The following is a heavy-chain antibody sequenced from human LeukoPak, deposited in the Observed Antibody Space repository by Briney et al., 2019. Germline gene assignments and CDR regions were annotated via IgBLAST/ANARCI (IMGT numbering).Heavy chain of an antibody. V-gene: IGHV3-23*01. Sequence: SGGSLRLSCAASGFTFSSYAMSWVRQAPGKGLEWVSAISGSGGSTYYADSVKGRFTISRDNSKNTLYLQMNSLRAEDTAVYYCARDYDFWSGQLGFDYWGQGTLVTVSS. J-gene: IGHJ4*02. D-gene: IGHD3-3*01. CDR2: ISGSGGST. CDR3: ARDYDFWSGQLGFDY. CDR1: GFTFSSYA.